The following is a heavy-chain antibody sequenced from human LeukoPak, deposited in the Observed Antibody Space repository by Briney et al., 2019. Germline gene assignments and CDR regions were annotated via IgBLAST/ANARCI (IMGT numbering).Heavy chain of an antibody. V-gene: IGHV3-30*02. Sequence: GASLRLSCAASGLTFSSNAMHWVRQAPGKGLEWVAFIRYDGRNKYYADSVKGRFTISRDNSKNTLYLQMNSLRGEDTAMYYCAKGPDYGDYDYSYYYMDVWGKGTTVTVSS. CDR2: IRYDGRNK. J-gene: IGHJ6*03. CDR3: AKGPDYGDYDYSYYYMDV. D-gene: IGHD4-17*01. CDR1: GLTFSSNA.